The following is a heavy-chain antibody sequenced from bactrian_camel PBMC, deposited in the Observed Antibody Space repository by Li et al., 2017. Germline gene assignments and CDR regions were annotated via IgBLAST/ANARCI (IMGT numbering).Heavy chain of an antibody. Sequence: DVQLVESGGGSVQAGGSLRLSCAASGFTFSTYAMTWVRQVPGKGLEWVSAINSAGSNTYYADSVKGRFTISRDNAESTLTLQMTSLKPEDTAMYYCAATHDSWGGGYAPTTADFDYWGQGTQVTVS. CDR3: AATHDSWGGGYAPTTADFDY. CDR2: INSAGSNT. J-gene: IGHJ6*01. CDR1: GFTFSTYA. D-gene: IGHD3*01. V-gene: IGHV3S31*01.